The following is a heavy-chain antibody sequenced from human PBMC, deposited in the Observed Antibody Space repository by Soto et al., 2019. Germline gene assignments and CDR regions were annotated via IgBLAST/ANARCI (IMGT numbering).Heavy chain of an antibody. CDR3: AKGVPGIAVAGTGYFQN. CDR2: ISGSGDST. D-gene: IGHD6-19*01. CDR1: GFTLSSYA. V-gene: IGHV3-23*01. J-gene: IGHJ1*01. Sequence: GGALRLSCAASGFTLSSYAMSWVRQAPGKGLEWVSCISGSGDSTYYADSVKGRFTISRDNSKNTLYLQMNSLRAEDTAVYYCAKGVPGIAVAGTGYFQNWGQGT.